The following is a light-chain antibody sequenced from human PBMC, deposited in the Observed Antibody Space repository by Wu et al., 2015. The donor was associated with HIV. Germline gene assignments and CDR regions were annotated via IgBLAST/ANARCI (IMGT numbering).Light chain of an antibody. Sequence: DIQMTQSPSSLSASVGDRVTITCRASQGIRSYLAWYQQKPGKAPKLLIYAASTLQSGVPSRFSGSGSGTEFTLTISSLQPEDFATYYCQQLDRLPPHFTFGGGTKVEIK. J-gene: IGKJ4*01. CDR1: QGIRSY. CDR3: QQLDRLPPHFT. CDR2: AAS. V-gene: IGKV1-9*01.